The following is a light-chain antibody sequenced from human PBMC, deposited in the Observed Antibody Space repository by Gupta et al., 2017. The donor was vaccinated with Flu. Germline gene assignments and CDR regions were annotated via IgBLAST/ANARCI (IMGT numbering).Light chain of an antibody. Sequence: CTLRSGLDVGSYRILWYQQKPGSPPQLLLRYTSDSDKQQGSGVPSRFSGSKDVSANAGILVISGLQSEDEADYYCMIWHSSAWVFGGGTKLTVL. CDR2: YTSDSDK. CDR3: MIWHSSAWV. V-gene: IGLV5-45*01. CDR1: SGLDVGSYR. J-gene: IGLJ3*02.